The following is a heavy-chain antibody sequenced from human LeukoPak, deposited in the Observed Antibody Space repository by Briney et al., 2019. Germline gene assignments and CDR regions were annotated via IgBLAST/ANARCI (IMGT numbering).Heavy chain of an antibody. Sequence: GGSLRLSCAASGFTVSSTYMAWVRQAPGRGLEWVSIIYSGGTTYYADSVKGRFTISRDNSKNTLYLQMNSLRAEDTAVYYCAREDQGASWICYFDYWGQGTLVTVSS. CDR2: IYSGGTT. D-gene: IGHD2-2*01. V-gene: IGHV3-53*01. CDR1: GFTVSSTY. J-gene: IGHJ4*02. CDR3: AREDQGASWICYFDY.